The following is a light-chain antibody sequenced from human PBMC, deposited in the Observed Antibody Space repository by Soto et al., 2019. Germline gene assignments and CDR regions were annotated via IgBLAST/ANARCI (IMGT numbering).Light chain of an antibody. CDR1: QDIRND. V-gene: IGKV1-6*01. CDR2: AVS. Sequence: AVQMTQSPSSLSASVGDRVIITCRASQDIRNDLGWYQQKPGKAPKLVIYAVSSLQSGVPSRFSGSGSGTDFTLTISSLQPEDFATYYCLQDYSTPITFGQGTRLEIK. J-gene: IGKJ5*01. CDR3: LQDYSTPIT.